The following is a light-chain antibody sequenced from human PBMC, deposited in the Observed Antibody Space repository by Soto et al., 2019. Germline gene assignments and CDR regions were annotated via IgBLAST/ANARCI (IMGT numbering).Light chain of an antibody. CDR3: QQYGNSPPYT. J-gene: IGKJ2*01. CDR1: QSINRSL. Sequence: EIVLTQSPCTLSLSPGERATLSCRASQSINRSLLAWYQQKPGQTPRLLIYGAFSRASGIPDRFSGSGSGTDFTLTISRLEPEDFAVYYCQQYGNSPPYTFGQGTKVEI. CDR2: GAF. V-gene: IGKV3-20*01.